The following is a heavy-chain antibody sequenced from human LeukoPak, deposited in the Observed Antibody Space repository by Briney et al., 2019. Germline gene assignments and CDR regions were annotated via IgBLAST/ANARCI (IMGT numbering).Heavy chain of an antibody. Sequence: PSETLSLTCTVSGGSMSSSTYYWGWIRQPPGKGLEWIGTIYHSGSPYYNTSLKSRVTISVDTSKNQFSLNLSSVTAADTAVYYCARHLGIQVWFLDYWGQGTLVTVSS. J-gene: IGHJ4*02. V-gene: IGHV4-39*01. CDR1: GGSMSSSTYY. D-gene: IGHD5-18*01. CDR2: IYHSGSP. CDR3: ARHLGIQVWFLDY.